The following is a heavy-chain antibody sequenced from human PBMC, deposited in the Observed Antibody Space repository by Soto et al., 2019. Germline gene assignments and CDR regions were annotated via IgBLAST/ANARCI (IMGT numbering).Heavy chain of an antibody. D-gene: IGHD2-21*02. J-gene: IGHJ4*02. Sequence: QVQLVESGGGVVQPGRSLRLSCAASGFTFSYHGMHWVRQAPGKGLEWVSVIWYDGSNKYYADSVKGRFTISRDNSKNTLYLQMNSLRAEDTAVYYCARAVNCGGDCGFDYWGQGTLVTVSS. CDR2: IWYDGSNK. CDR1: GFTFSYHG. V-gene: IGHV3-33*01. CDR3: ARAVNCGGDCGFDY.